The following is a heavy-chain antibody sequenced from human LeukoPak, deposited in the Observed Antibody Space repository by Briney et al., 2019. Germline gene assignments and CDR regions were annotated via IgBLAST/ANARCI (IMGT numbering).Heavy chain of an antibody. CDR3: AKSNYDFWSRLSGLIDY. Sequence: VQPGGSLRLSCAASGFTFSSYGMHWVRQAPGKGLEWVAFIRYDGSNKYYADSVKGRFTISRDNSKNTLYLQMNSLRAEDTAVYYCAKSNYDFWSRLSGLIDYWGQGTLVTVSS. CDR2: IRYDGSNK. V-gene: IGHV3-30*02. CDR1: GFTFSSYG. J-gene: IGHJ4*02. D-gene: IGHD3-3*01.